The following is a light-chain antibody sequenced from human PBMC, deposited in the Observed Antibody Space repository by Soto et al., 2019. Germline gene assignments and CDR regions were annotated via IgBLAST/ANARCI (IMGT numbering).Light chain of an antibody. CDR1: QSVSSSY. CDR2: GAS. J-gene: IGKJ2*01. CDR3: QQYGSSPIT. Sequence: EIVLTQSPGTLSLSPGERATLSCRASQSVSSSYLAWYQQKPGQAPRLLIYGASTRATGIPDRFSGSGSGTDFTLTISRLEPEDCAVYYCQQYGSSPITFGQGTKLEIK. V-gene: IGKV3-20*01.